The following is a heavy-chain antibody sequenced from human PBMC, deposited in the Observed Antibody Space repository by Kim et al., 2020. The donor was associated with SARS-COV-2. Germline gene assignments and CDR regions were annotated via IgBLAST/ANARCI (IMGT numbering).Heavy chain of an antibody. J-gene: IGHJ4*02. V-gene: IGHV4-59*01. CDR2: T. CDR3: AREGTGTTFDY. Sequence: TNYHPSLQSRVTISVDTSKNQFSLKLSYVTAADTAVYYCAREGTGTTFDYWGQGTLVTVSS. D-gene: IGHD1-1*01.